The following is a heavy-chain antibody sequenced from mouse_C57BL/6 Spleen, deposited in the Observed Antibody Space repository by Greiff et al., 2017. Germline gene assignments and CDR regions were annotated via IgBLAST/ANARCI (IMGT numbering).Heavy chain of an antibody. CDR1: GYTFTSYW. D-gene: IGHD2-5*01. CDR2: IDPSDSET. Sequence: QVQLQQPGAELVRPGSSVKLSCKASGYTFTSYWMHWVKQRPIQGLEWIGNIDPSDSETHYNQKFKDKATLTVDKSSSTAYMQLSSLTSEDSAVYYCARSGYSNYYFDYWGQGTTRTVSS. CDR3: ARSGYSNYYFDY. V-gene: IGHV1-52*01. J-gene: IGHJ2*01.